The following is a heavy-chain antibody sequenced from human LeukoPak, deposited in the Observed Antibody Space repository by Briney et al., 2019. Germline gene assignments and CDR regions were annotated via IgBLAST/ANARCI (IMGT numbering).Heavy chain of an antibody. D-gene: IGHD6-19*01. CDR2: ISSSSSYI. Sequence: GGSLRLSCAASGFTFSSYSMNWVRQAPGKGLEWVSSISSSSSYIYYADSVKGRFTISRDNAKNSLYLQMNSLRAEDTAVYYCARQQWLPHYYYYGMDVWGQGTTVTVSS. CDR3: ARQQWLPHYYYYGMDV. J-gene: IGHJ6*02. CDR1: GFTFSSYS. V-gene: IGHV3-21*01.